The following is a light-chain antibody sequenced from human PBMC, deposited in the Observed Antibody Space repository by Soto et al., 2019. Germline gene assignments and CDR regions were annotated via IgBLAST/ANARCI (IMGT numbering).Light chain of an antibody. Sequence: LSLSPGSLAVTPGERATLSCRVCQSVPRTYLAWYQQKPGQTPSLLIYGSSTRATGIPDRFSGSWSGTDFTLTISRLQPEDFVVYYCQQYGCSHWPFGQGTKVDIK. CDR3: QQYGCSHWP. CDR2: GSS. J-gene: IGKJ1*01. CDR1: QSVPRTY. V-gene: IGKV3-20*01.